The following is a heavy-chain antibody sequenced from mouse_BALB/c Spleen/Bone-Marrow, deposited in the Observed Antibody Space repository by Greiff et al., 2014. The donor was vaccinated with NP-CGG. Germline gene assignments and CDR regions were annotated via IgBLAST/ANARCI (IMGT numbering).Heavy chain of an antibody. CDR3: ARRDYSFAY. Sequence: VMLVESGAELVRPGTSVKVSCKASGYAFTNYLIEWVKQRPGQGLEWIGVINPGSGGTNYNEKFKGKATLTADKSSSTAYMQLSRLTSDDSAVYFCARRDYSFAYWGQGTLVTVSA. CDR1: GYAFTNYL. D-gene: IGHD2-13*01. J-gene: IGHJ3*01. V-gene: IGHV1-54*03. CDR2: INPGSGGT.